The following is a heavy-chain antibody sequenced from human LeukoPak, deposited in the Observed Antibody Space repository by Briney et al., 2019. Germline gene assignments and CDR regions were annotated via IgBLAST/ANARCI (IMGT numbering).Heavy chain of an antibody. D-gene: IGHD3-22*01. Sequence: ASVKVSCKASGYTFTSYGISWVRQAPGQGLEWMGWISAYNGSTNYAQKLQGRVTMTTDTSTSTAYMELRSLGSDDTAVYYCARDSPRPHYYDSSGYYGYWGQGTLVTVSS. V-gene: IGHV1-18*01. J-gene: IGHJ4*02. CDR2: ISAYNGST. CDR3: ARDSPRPHYYDSSGYYGY. CDR1: GYTFTSYG.